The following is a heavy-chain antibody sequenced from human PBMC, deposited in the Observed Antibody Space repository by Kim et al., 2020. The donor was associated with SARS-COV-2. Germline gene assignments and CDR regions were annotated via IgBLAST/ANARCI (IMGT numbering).Heavy chain of an antibody. CDR3: ASLYDRYSSSWLTPFPDAFDI. V-gene: IGHV3-21*01. CDR2: ISSSSSYI. Sequence: GGSLRLSCAASGFTFSSYSMNWVRQAPGKGLEWVSSISSSSSYIYYADSVKGRFTIYRDNAKNSLYLQMNSLRAEDTAVYYCASLYDRYSSSWLTPFPDAFDIWGQGTMVTVSS. D-gene: IGHD6-13*01. J-gene: IGHJ3*02. CDR1: GFTFSSYS.